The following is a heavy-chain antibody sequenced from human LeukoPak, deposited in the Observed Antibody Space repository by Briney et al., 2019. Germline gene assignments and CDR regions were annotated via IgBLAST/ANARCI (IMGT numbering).Heavy chain of an antibody. D-gene: IGHD2-2*01. CDR2: VNSDGSWT. CDR3: VSFYETN. CDR1: GNYW. Sequence: GGSLRLSCAASGNYWMHWVRQAPGKGLVWVSHVNSDGSWTSHADSVKGRFTISKDNAKNTVYLQMNNLRTEDTAVYYCVSFYETNWGRGTLVTV. V-gene: IGHV3-74*01. J-gene: IGHJ4*02.